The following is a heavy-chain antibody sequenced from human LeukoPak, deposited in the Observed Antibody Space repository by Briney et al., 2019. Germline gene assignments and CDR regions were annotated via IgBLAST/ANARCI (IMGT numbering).Heavy chain of an antibody. CDR1: GFRFDDYA. CDR3: ARDLAPANYGDLEPLDS. V-gene: IGHV3-43*02. J-gene: IGHJ4*02. D-gene: IGHD4-17*01. CDR2: ISGDGDRT. Sequence: GGSLRLSCAASGFRFDDYAMEWVRQAPGKSLKWVSLISGDGDRTYYAESVKGRFTISRDNSKNSLYLQMDSLRPEDTAVYYCARDLAPANYGDLEPLDSWGQGTLVTVSS.